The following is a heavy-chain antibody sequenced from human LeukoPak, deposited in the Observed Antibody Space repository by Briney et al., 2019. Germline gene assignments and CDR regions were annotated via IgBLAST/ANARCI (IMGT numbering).Heavy chain of an antibody. CDR2: VSYNGNTI. Sequence: GGSLRLSCAASGFTLSNYWMHWVRQAPGKGLEWVSRVSYNGNTITYADSVKGRFTISRDNAKNTLYLEMKSLRDEDTAVYYCAREYSSAWAYDHWGQGALVTVSS. CDR1: GFTLSNYW. V-gene: IGHV3-74*01. J-gene: IGHJ4*02. D-gene: IGHD6-19*01. CDR3: AREYSSAWAYDH.